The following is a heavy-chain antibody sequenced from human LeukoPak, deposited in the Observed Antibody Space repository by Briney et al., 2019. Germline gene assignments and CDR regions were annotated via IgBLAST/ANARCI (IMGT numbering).Heavy chain of an antibody. Sequence: SETLSLTCTVSGGSISSSSYYWGWIRQPPGKGLEWIGSIYYSGSTYYNPSLKSRVTISVDTSKNQFSLKLSSVTAADTAMYYCARDSYFDAFDLWGQGTMVTVSS. D-gene: IGHD3-10*01. CDR2: IYYSGST. V-gene: IGHV4-39*02. CDR1: GGSISSSSYY. J-gene: IGHJ3*01. CDR3: ARDSYFDAFDL.